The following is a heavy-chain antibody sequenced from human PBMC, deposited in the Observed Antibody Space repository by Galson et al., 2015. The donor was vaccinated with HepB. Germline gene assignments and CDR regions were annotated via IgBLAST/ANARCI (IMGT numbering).Heavy chain of an antibody. J-gene: IGHJ4*02. CDR2: IYSGGST. V-gene: IGHV3-66*01. Sequence: SLRLSCAASGFTVSSNYMSWVRQAPGKGLEWVSVIYSGGSTYYADSVKGRFTISRDNSKNTLYLQMNSLRAEDTAVYYCARARYSVGYFDYWGQGTLVTVSP. CDR1: GFTVSSNY. CDR3: ARARYSVGYFDY. D-gene: IGHD2-21*01.